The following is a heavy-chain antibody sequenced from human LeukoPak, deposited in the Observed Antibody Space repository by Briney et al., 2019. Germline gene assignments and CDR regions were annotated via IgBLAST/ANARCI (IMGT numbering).Heavy chain of an antibody. Sequence: GGSLRLSCAASGFTFSTYAVSWVRQAPGKGLEWVSAISGRGTSTYYADSVKGRFTISRDNSKNTLYLQMNSLRADDTAVYYCARDSSGWYSYYWGQGTLVTVSS. D-gene: IGHD6-19*01. CDR1: GFTFSTYA. V-gene: IGHV3-23*01. CDR3: ARDSSGWYSYY. J-gene: IGHJ4*02. CDR2: ISGRGTST.